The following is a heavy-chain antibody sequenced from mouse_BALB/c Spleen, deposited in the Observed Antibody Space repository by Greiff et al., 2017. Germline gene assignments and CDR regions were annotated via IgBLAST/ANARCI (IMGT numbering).Heavy chain of an antibody. CDR1: GFTFSSFG. V-gene: IGHV5-17*02. CDR3: ARSGLAAWFAY. D-gene: IGHD3-3*01. Sequence: EVKLVESGGGLVQPGGSRKLSCAASGFTFSSFGMHWVRQAPEKGLEWVAYISSGSSTIYYADTVKGRFTISRDNPKNTLFLQMTSLRSEDTAMYYCARSGLAAWFAYWGQGTLVTVSA. CDR2: ISSGSSTI. J-gene: IGHJ3*01.